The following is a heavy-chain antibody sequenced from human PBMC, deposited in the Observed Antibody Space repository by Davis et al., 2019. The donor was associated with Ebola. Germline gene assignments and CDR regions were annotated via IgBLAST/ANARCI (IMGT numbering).Heavy chain of an antibody. CDR1: GYTFTRYW. J-gene: IGHJ3*02. V-gene: IGHV5-51*01. Sequence: GGSLRLSCKASGYTFTRYWIVWVRQMPGKGLEWMGVIFTGDSDTRYSPSFRGQVTISADNSIKTAFLQWSSLKASDTAIYYCATLRRAITGFDDGYDIWGQGTMVTVSS. CDR3: ATLRRAITGFDDGYDI. D-gene: IGHD5-24*01. CDR2: IFTGDSDT.